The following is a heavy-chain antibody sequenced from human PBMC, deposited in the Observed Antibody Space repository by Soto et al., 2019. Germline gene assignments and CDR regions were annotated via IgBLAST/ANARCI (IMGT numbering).Heavy chain of an antibody. D-gene: IGHD3-16*01. J-gene: IGHJ3*02. CDR3: ARRRWGDAFDI. CDR1: GFTCSSYG. V-gene: IGHV3-33*01. CDR2: IWYDGSNK. Sequence: QVQLVESGGGVVQPGMSLRLSCAAPGFTCSSYGMHWVRQAPGKGLEWVAVIWYDGSNKYYADSVKGRFTISRDNSKNTLYLQMNSVRAEDTAVYYCARRRWGDAFDIWGQGTMVTVSS.